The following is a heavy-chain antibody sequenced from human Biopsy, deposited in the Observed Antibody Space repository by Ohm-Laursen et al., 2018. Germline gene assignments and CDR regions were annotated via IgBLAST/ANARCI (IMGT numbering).Heavy chain of an antibody. V-gene: IGHV3-33*01. Sequence: SLRFSCTASGFSFSSYGMHWVRQAPGKGLEWVAVLWYDGTNKYYADSVKGRFIISRDNSKNTLYLQMNGLRAEDTAMYYCARPTNARAGGAPFDIWGQGTMVTVSS. CDR2: LWYDGTNK. CDR1: GFSFSSYG. D-gene: IGHD1-1*01. J-gene: IGHJ3*02. CDR3: ARPTNARAGGAPFDI.